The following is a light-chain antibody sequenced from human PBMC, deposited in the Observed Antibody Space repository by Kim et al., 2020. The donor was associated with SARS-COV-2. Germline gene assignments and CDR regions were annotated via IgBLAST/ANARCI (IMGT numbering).Light chain of an antibody. CDR3: QQYDNLPPAIT. V-gene: IGKV1-33*01. J-gene: IGKJ4*01. Sequence: VGDRVTITCQASQDISNYLNWYQQKPGKAPKLLIYDASNLETGVPSRFSGSGSGTDFTFTIISLQPEDIATYYCQQYDNLPPAITFGGGTKVEIK. CDR1: QDISNY. CDR2: DAS.